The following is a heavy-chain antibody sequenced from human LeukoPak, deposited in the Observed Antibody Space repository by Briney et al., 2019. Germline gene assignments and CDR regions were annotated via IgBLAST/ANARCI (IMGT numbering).Heavy chain of an antibody. CDR3: ARGNYYDFWSGTVL. J-gene: IGHJ2*01. V-gene: IGHV1-69*13. CDR1: GGTFTSYA. D-gene: IGHD3-3*01. Sequence: ASVKGSCKASGGTFTSYAISWVRQAPGQGLEWMGGIIPIFGTANYAQKFQGRVTITADESTSTAYMELSSLRSEDTAVYYCARGNYYDFWSGTVLWGRGTLVTVSS. CDR2: IIPIFGTA.